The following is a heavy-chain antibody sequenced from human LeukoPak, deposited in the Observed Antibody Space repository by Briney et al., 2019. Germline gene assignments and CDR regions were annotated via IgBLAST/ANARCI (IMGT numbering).Heavy chain of an antibody. CDR3: ARDRDWAFDY. D-gene: IGHD3-9*01. Sequence: GGSLRLSCAASGFTFSDYYMSWIRQAPGKGLEWVSYISSSSSYTNYPDSVKGRFTISRDNAKNSLYLQMNSLRAEDTAVYYCARDRDWAFDYWGQGTLITVSS. V-gene: IGHV3-11*05. CDR2: ISSSSSYT. CDR1: GFTFSDYY. J-gene: IGHJ4*02.